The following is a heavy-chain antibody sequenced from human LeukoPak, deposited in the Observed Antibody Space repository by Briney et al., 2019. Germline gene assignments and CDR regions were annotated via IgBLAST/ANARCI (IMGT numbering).Heavy chain of an antibody. V-gene: IGHV4-39*01. CDR3: ARLGLSFAIDY. CDR2: IYYIEST. D-gene: IGHD3/OR15-3a*01. Sequence: SETLSLTCTVSGGSISSSSYYWGWIRQPPGKGLEWIGSIYYIESTYYNPSLKSRGTISLDTSKNQFTLKLSSVTDAATDLYYWARLGLSFAIDYWGQGTLVTVSS. CDR1: GGSISSSSYY. J-gene: IGHJ4*02.